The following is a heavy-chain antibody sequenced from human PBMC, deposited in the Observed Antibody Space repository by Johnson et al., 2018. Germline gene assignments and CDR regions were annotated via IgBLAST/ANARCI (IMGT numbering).Heavy chain of an antibody. D-gene: IGHD5-12*01. CDR2: IITTSHYI. CDR1: GFTFSAYR. J-gene: IGHJ6*03. Sequence: EVQLLESGGGLVKPGGSLRLSCAASGFTFSAYRMSWVRQAPGKGLEWVSSIITTSHYIYYVDSVKGRFTISRDNPRDSLYLQMDNLRAEDTAAYYLSRRNDGYDFGYYLDVWGKGTTVTVSS. CDR3: SRRNDGYDFGYYLDV. V-gene: IGHV3-21*01.